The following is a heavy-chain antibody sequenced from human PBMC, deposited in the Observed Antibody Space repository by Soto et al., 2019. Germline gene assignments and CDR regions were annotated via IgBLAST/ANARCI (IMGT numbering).Heavy chain of an antibody. CDR2: IYYSGST. Sequence: PSETLSLTCTVSGGSITSSSYYWGWIRQTPGKGLEWIGSIYYSGSTYYNPSLKSRVTISVDTSKNQFSLKLSSVTAADTAVYYCARHDWAKPFDYWGQGTLVTVSS. V-gene: IGHV4-39*01. D-gene: IGHD3-9*01. CDR1: GGSITSSSYY. J-gene: IGHJ4*02. CDR3: ARHDWAKPFDY.